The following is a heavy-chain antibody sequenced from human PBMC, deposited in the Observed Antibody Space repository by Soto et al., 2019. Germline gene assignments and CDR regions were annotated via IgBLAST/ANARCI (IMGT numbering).Heavy chain of an antibody. Sequence: SETLSLTCAVYGGSFSGYYWSWSRQPPGKGLEWIGEINHSGSTNYNPSLKSRVTISVDTSKNQFSLKLSSVTAADTAVYYCARGGLPWRYYYENAQNWFDPWGQGTLVT. CDR1: GGSFSGYY. V-gene: IGHV4-34*01. J-gene: IGHJ5*02. CDR2: INHSGST. D-gene: IGHD3-22*01. CDR3: ARGGLPWRYYYENAQNWFDP.